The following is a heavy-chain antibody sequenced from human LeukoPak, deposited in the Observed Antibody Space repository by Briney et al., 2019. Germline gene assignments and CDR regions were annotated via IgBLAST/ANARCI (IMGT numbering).Heavy chain of an antibody. Sequence: SETLSLTCAVSGGSISSSNWWSWVRQPPGKGLEWIGEIYHSGSTYYNPSLKSRVTISVGTSKNQFSLKLSSVTAADTAVYYCARERIAARPDGFDYWGQGTLVTVSS. J-gene: IGHJ4*02. CDR3: ARERIAARPDGFDY. D-gene: IGHD6-6*01. V-gene: IGHV4-4*02. CDR1: GGSISSSNW. CDR2: IYHSGST.